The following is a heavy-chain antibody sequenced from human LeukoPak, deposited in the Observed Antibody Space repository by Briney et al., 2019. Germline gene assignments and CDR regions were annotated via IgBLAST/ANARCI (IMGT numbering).Heavy chain of an antibody. CDR1: GYTFTSYY. CDR3: ARFPGFGEFTRAPAHFDY. CDR2: INPSGGST. Sequence: GASVKVSCKASGYTFTSYYMHWVRQAPGQGLEWMGIINPSGGSTSYAQKFQGRVTMTRDTSTSTVYMELSSLRSEDTAVYYCARFPGFGEFTRAPAHFDYWGQGTLVTVSS. D-gene: IGHD3-10*01. V-gene: IGHV1-46*01. J-gene: IGHJ4*02.